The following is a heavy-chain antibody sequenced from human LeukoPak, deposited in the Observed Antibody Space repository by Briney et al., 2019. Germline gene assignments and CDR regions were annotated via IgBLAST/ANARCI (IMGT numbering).Heavy chain of an antibody. D-gene: IGHD6-13*01. CDR2: INPSGGST. Sequence: ASVKVSCKASGYTFTSYYMHWVRQAPGQGLEWMGIINPSGGSTSYAQKFQGRVTITTDESTSTAYMELSSLRSEDTAVYYCAIGIAAALVFGEQLYYFDYWGQGTLVTVSS. CDR3: AIGIAAALVFGEQLYYFDY. CDR1: GYTFTSYY. J-gene: IGHJ4*02. V-gene: IGHV1-46*01.